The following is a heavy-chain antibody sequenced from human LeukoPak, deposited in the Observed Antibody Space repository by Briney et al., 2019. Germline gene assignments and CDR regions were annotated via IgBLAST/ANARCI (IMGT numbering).Heavy chain of an antibody. J-gene: IGHJ3*02. CDR2: INHSGST. CDR1: GGSFSGYY. D-gene: IGHD3-22*01. Sequence: PSETLSLTCAVYGGSFSGYYWSWIRQPPGKGLEWIGEINHSGSTNYNPSLKSRVTISVDTSKNQFSLKLSSVTAADTAVYYCARGPHLLWDSSGKNAFDIWGQGTMVTVSS. CDR3: ARGPHLLWDSSGKNAFDI. V-gene: IGHV4-34*01.